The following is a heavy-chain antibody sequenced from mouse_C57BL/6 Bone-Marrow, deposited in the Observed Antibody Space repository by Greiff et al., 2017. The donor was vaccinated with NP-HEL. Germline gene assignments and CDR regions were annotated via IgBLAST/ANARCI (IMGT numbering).Heavy chain of an antibody. D-gene: IGHD1-1*01. CDR3: ARWDYGSYFDY. CDR1: GYTFTSYW. CDR2: IHPNSGST. V-gene: IGHV1-64*01. Sequence: VQLQQPGAELVKPGASVKLSCKASGYTFTSYWMHWVKQRPGQGLEWIGMIHPNSGSTNYNEKFKSKATLTVDKSSSTAYMQLSSLTSEDSSVYYCARWDYGSYFDYWCQGTTLTVSS. J-gene: IGHJ2*01.